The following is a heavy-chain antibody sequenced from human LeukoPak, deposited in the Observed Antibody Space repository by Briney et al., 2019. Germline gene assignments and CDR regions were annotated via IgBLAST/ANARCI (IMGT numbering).Heavy chain of an antibody. CDR2: INWNGGST. CDR3: ARDLGQFLEWLSKPSYFDY. V-gene: IGHV3-20*04. J-gene: IGHJ4*02. Sequence: GGSMRLSCAASGFTFDDYSMSWVRQAPGKGLEWVSGINWNGGSTGYADSVKGRFTISRDNAKNSLYLQMNSLRAEDTALYYCARDLGQFLEWLSKPSYFDYWGQGTLVTVSS. CDR1: GFTFDDYS. D-gene: IGHD3-3*01.